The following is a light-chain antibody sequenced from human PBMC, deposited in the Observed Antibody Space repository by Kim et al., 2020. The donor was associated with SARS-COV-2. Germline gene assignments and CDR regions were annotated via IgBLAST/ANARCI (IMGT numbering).Light chain of an antibody. J-gene: IGKJ3*01. Sequence: ASVGDRDTITCRTTQSISIHLNGHQQKPGRAPKLLISAASTLQSGLPSRFSGRRSDPDFTLTISSLHPEDFATYFCQQSYITPFTFGPGTKVDIK. CDR3: QQSYITPFT. CDR2: AAS. V-gene: IGKV1-39*01. CDR1: QSISIH.